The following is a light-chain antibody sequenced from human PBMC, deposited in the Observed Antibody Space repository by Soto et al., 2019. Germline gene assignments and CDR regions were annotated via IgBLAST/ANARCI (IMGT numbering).Light chain of an antibody. CDR1: SSNIGYNY. Sequence: QSVLTQPPSASGTPGQRVTISCSGSSSNIGYNYVYWYQQLPGTAPKLLIYKNNQRPSGVPDRFSGSKSGTSASLAISGLRSEDEADYYCAAWVDSLSSWIFGGGTKLTVL. CDR3: AAWVDSLSSWI. CDR2: KNN. V-gene: IGLV1-47*01. J-gene: IGLJ2*01.